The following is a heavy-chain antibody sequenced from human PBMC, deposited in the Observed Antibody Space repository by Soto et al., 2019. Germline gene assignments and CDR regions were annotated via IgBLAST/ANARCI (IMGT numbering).Heavy chain of an antibody. V-gene: IGHV4-59*01. J-gene: IGHJ5*02. CDR3: PGVGLGGYDGNWFDP. CDR1: GGTISTYY. CDR2: VYYSGST. D-gene: IGHD5-12*01. Sequence: ESLCRTGTVSGGTISTYYWSWIRQPPGKGLEWIGYVYYSGSTTYNPSLKSRVTISVDTSKSEFSLNLSYVTPADTAMYYCPGVGLGGYDGNWFDPWGQGTLVTVSS.